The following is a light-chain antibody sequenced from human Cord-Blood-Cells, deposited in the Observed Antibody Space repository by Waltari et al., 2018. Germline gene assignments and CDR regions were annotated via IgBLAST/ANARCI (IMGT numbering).Light chain of an antibody. Sequence: DIAMTQSPSPLSASVGDRVTITCRASQGISNYLAWYQQKPGKVPKRLIYAASTLQSGVPSRFSGSGSGTDFTLTISNLQPEDVATYYCQKYNSAPWTFGQGTKVEIK. CDR1: QGISNY. V-gene: IGKV1-27*01. CDR3: QKYNSAPWT. J-gene: IGKJ1*01. CDR2: AAS.